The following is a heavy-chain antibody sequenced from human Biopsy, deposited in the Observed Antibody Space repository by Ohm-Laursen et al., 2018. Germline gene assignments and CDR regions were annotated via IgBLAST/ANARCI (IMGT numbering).Heavy chain of an antibody. Sequence: SSVKVSCKTSTGTFDSHGVTWVRQAPGQGLEWMGGIIPILRTTTYAPKFQGRVTFTADKSSSTAYLELSSLTSEDTAMFYCAREAIGYQLPCDDWGQGTLVTVSS. CDR2: IIPILRTT. CDR1: TGTFDSHG. J-gene: IGHJ4*02. CDR3: AREAIGYQLPCDD. V-gene: IGHV1-69*06. D-gene: IGHD2-15*01.